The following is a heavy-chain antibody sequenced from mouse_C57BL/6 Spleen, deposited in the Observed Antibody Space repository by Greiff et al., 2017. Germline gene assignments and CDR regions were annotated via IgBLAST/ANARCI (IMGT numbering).Heavy chain of an antibody. CDR1: GFTFTDYY. J-gene: IGHJ4*01. D-gene: IGHD1-1*01. CDR2: IRNKANGYTT. Sequence: DVHLVESGGGLVQPGGSLSLSCAASGFTFTDYYMSWVRQPPGKALEWLGFIRNKANGYTTEYSASVKGRFTISRDNSQSILYLQMNALRAEDSATYYCARSIITTVVRAMDYWGQGTSVTVSS. V-gene: IGHV7-3*01. CDR3: ARSIITTVVRAMDY.